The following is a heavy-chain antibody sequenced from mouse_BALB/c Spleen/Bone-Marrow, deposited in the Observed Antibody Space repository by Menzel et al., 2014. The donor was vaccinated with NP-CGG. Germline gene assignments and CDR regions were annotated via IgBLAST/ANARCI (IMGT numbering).Heavy chain of an antibody. CDR2: ISDGGGRA. CDR3: ARQLDSSGYVLDY. CDR1: GFTFSSYT. J-gene: IGHJ2*01. D-gene: IGHD3-2*01. Sequence: EVKLMESGGGLVQPGGSLKLSCAASGFTFSSYTMSWIRQTPEKRLEWVAYISDGGGRAYYPDTVKGRFTIPRDNAKNTLYLQMSSLKSEDTAMYYCARQLDSSGYVLDYWGQGTTPTVSS. V-gene: IGHV5-12-2*01.